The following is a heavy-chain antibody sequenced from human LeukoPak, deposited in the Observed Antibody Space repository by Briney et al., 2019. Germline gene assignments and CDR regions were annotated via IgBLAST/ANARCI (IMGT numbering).Heavy chain of an antibody. CDR3: ARTGDSGSYHFDY. CDR2: IYPGDSDT. D-gene: IGHD1-26*01. CDR1: GYSFTSYW. J-gene: IGHJ4*02. Sequence: GEFLKISCKGSGYSFTSYWIGWVRQMPGKGLEWMGIIYPGDSDTRYSPSFQGQVTISADKSISTAYLQRSSLKASDTAMYYCARTGDSGSYHFDYWGQGTLVTVSS. V-gene: IGHV5-51*01.